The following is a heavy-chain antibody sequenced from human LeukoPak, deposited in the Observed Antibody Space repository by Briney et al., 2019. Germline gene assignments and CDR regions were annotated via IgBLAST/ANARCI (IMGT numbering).Heavy chain of an antibody. J-gene: IGHJ4*02. CDR3: ARARQWELLFDY. CDR1: GYTFTSYY. D-gene: IGHD1-26*01. V-gene: IGHV1-46*01. CDR2: INPSGGST. Sequence: ASVKVSCKASGYTFTSYYMHWARQAPGQGLEWMGIINPSGGSTSYAQKFQGRVTMTRDTSTSTVYMELSSLRSEDTAVYYCARARQWELLFDYWGQGTLVTVSS.